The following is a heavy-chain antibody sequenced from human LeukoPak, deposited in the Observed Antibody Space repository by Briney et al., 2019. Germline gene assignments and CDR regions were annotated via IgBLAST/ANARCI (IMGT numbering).Heavy chain of an antibody. CDR1: GFTFSSYA. CDR2: ISGSGGST. J-gene: IGHJ6*02. V-gene: IGHV3-23*01. Sequence: GGSLRLSCAASGFTFSSYAMSWVRQAPGKGLEWVPAISGSGGSTYYADSVKGRFTISRDNSKNTLYLQMNSLRAEDTAVYYCAKVAQWLDYYYYGMDVWGQGTTVTVSS. CDR3: AKVAQWLDYYYYGMDV. D-gene: IGHD6-19*01.